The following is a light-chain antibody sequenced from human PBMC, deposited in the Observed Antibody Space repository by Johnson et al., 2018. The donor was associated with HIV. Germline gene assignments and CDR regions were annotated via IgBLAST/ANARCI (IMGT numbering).Light chain of an antibody. CDR3: GTWDTSLNTGAV. CDR2: ENT. Sequence: VLTQPPSVSAAPGQKVTISCSGSSSNIGNKYVSWYQQLPGTAPKLLIYENTKRPSGIPDRFSGSKSGTSATLGITGLQTGDEAYYYCGTWDTSLNTGAVFGTGTKVTVL. J-gene: IGLJ1*01. CDR1: SSNIGNKY. V-gene: IGLV1-51*02.